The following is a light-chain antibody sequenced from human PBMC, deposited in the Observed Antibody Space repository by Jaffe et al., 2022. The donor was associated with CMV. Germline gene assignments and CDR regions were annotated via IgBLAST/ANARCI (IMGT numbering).Light chain of an antibody. V-gene: IGKV3-11*01. Sequence: EVVLTQSPATLSLSPGERATLSCRASQSISSYLAWYQQKPGQAPRLLIYDASNRATGVPARFSGSGSGTDFTLTIRTLEPEDFAVYYCQQRSDRPLTFGGGTKVEIE. CDR3: QQRSDRPLT. CDR2: DAS. J-gene: IGKJ4*01. CDR1: QSISSY.